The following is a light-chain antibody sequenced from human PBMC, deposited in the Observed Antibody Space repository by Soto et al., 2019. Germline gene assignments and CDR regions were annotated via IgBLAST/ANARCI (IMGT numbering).Light chain of an antibody. CDR2: EVS. V-gene: IGLV2-23*02. CDR1: SSDVGSYNL. CDR3: CSYAGYSTFEYV. J-gene: IGLJ1*01. Sequence: QSVLTQPASVSGSPGQSITISCTGTSSDVGSYNLVSWYQQHPGKAPKLMIYEVSKRPSGVSNRFSGSKSGNTASLTISGLQAEDDSDYYCCSYAGYSTFEYVFGTGTVVTVL.